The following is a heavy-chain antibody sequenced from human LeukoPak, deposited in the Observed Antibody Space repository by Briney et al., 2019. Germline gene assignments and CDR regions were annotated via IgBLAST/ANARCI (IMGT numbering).Heavy chain of an antibody. CDR3: ARGLGYSSTAPDNWFDP. J-gene: IGHJ5*02. V-gene: IGHV3-13*01. D-gene: IGHD6-19*01. CDR2: IGTAGDT. CDR1: GFTFSSYD. Sequence: PGGSLRLSCAASGFTFSSYDMLWVRQATGKGLEWVSAIGTAGDTYYPGSVKGRFTISRENAKNSLYLQMNSLRAGDTAVYYCARGLGYSSTAPDNWFDPWGQGTLVTVSS.